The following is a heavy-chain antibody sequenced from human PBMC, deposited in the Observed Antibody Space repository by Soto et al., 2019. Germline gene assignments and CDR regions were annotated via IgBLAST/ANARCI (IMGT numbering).Heavy chain of an antibody. V-gene: IGHV4-30-4*08. Sequence: PSETLSLTCTVSGGSISRDSYYWGWIRQSPEKGLEWIGYIYYSGSTYYNPSLKSRVTISVDTSKNQFSLKLSSVTAADTAVYYCAREPRMVRGVMRFDPWGQGTLVTVSS. J-gene: IGHJ5*02. CDR1: GGSISRDSYY. CDR2: IYYSGST. D-gene: IGHD3-10*01. CDR3: AREPRMVRGVMRFDP.